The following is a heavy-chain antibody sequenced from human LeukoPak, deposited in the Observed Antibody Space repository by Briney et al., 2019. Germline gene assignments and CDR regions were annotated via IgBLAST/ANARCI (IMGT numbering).Heavy chain of an antibody. V-gene: IGHV4-38-2*02. Sequence: SETLSLTCTVSGYSISSGYYWSWIRQPPGKGLEWIGEINHSASTNYNPSLKSRVTISVDTSKNQFSLKLSSVTAADTAVYYCARSSKSRWFGAKGGGNYFDYWGQGTLVTVSS. D-gene: IGHD3-10*01. CDR3: ARSSKSRWFGAKGGGNYFDY. J-gene: IGHJ4*02. CDR1: GYSISSGYY. CDR2: INHSAST.